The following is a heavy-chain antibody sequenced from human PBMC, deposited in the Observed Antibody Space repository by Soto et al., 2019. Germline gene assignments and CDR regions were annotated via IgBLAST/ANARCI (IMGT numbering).Heavy chain of an antibody. CDR3: ARVSRYCSSTSCSLFDY. D-gene: IGHD2-2*01. V-gene: IGHV4-30-4*01. CDR1: GGSISSGDYY. Sequence: TLSLTCTVSGGSISSGDYYGSWIRQPPGKGLEWIGYIYYSGSTYYNPSLKSRVTISVDTSKNHFSLNLTSVTAADTAVYYCARVSRYCSSTSCSLFDYWGQGTLVTVSS. J-gene: IGHJ4*02. CDR2: IYYSGST.